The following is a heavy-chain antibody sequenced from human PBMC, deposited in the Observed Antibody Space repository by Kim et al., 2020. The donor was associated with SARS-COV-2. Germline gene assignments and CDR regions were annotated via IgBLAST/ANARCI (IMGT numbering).Heavy chain of an antibody. V-gene: IGHV1-69*04. J-gene: IGHJ4*02. Sequence: SVKVSCKASGGTFSSYAISWVRQAPGQGLEWMGRIIPILGIANYAQKFQGRVTITADKSTSTAYMELSSLRSEDTAVYYCARGYYDSSGYYLDYWGQGTLVTVSS. D-gene: IGHD3-22*01. CDR3: ARGYYDSSGYYLDY. CDR2: IIPILGIA. CDR1: GGTFSSYA.